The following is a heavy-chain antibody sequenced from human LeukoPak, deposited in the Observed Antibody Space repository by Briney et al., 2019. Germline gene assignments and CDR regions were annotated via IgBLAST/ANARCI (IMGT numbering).Heavy chain of an antibody. CDR2: IIPIFGTA. CDR3: ARGGSGYWQFDY. D-gene: IGHD3-22*01. CDR1: GGTFSSYA. Sequence: ASVKVSCKASGGTFSSYAISWVRQAPGQGLEWMGGIIPIFGTANYAQKFQGRVTITADESTSTAYMELSSLRSEDTAMYYCARGGSGYWQFDYWGQGTLVTVSS. V-gene: IGHV1-69*13. J-gene: IGHJ4*02.